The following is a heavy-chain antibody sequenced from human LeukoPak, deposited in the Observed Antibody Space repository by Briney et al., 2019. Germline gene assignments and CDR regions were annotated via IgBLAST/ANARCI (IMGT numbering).Heavy chain of an antibody. CDR1: GDSITSGGYY. V-gene: IGHV4-31*03. CDR3: ARDVLR. J-gene: IGHJ4*02. CDR2: IYKTGST. Sequence: SETLSLTCTVSGDSITSGGYYWSWIRQRPGKGLEWVGYIYKTGSTYYNPSLKSRVTMSVDTSRNQFSLKVNSVTAADTAVYYCARDVLRWGQGTLVTVSS.